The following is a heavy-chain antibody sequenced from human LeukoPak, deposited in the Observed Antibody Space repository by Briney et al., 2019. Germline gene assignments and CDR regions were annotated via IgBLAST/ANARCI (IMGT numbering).Heavy chain of an antibody. J-gene: IGHJ4*02. CDR3: AKRADSSSIPEDY. V-gene: IGHV3-23*01. D-gene: IGHD3-22*01. CDR2: ISGSGGST. CDR1: GFTFSSYA. Sequence: PGGSLRLSCAASGFTFSSYAMSWVRQAPGKGLEWVSAISGSGGSTYYADSVKGRFTISRDNSKNTLFLQMNSLRADDTAVYYCAKRADSSSIPEDYWGQGTLVTVSS.